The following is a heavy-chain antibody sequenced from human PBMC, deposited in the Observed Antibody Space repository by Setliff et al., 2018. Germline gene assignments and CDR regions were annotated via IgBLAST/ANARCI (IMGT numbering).Heavy chain of an antibody. D-gene: IGHD3-3*01. CDR1: GYSISSGYY. J-gene: IGHJ4*02. Sequence: SETLSLTCAVSGYSISSGYYWGWIRQPPGKGLEWIGSIDYSGSTYYNPSLKSRVTISVDTSKNQFSLKLSSVTAADTAVYYCSKAPRNVWSGYSPAPFDYWGQGTLVTVPQ. V-gene: IGHV4-38-2*01. CDR3: SKAPRNVWSGYSPAPFDY. CDR2: IDYSGST.